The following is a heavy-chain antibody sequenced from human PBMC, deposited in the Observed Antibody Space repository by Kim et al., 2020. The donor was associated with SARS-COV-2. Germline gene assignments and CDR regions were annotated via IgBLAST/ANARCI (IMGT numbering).Heavy chain of an antibody. CDR3: ARDVITMVRGALYYFDY. J-gene: IGHJ4*02. D-gene: IGHD3-10*01. CDR2: IIPIFGTA. V-gene: IGHV1-69*13. Sequence: SVKVSCKASGGTFSSYAISWVRQAPGQGLEWMGGIIPIFGTANYAQKFQGRVTITADESTSTAYMELSSLRSEDTAVYYCARDVITMVRGALYYFDYWGQGTLVTVSS. CDR1: GGTFSSYA.